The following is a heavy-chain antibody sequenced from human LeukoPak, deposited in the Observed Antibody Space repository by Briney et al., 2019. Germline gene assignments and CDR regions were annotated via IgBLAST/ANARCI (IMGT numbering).Heavy chain of an antibody. CDR2: ISYVGSNK. D-gene: IGHD5-24*01. CDR3: AKPQWLSGDYFDY. J-gene: IGHJ4*02. V-gene: IGHV3-30-3*02. CDR1: GFTFSSYA. Sequence: GRSLRLSCAASGFTFSSYAMHWVRQAPGKGLEWVAVISYVGSNKYYADSVKGRFTISRDNSKNTLYLQMNSLRAEDTAVYYCAKPQWLSGDYFDYWGQGTLVTVSS.